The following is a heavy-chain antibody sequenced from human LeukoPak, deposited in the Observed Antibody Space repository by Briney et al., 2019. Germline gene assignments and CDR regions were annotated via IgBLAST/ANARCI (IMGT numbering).Heavy chain of an antibody. J-gene: IGHJ6*02. V-gene: IGHV4-59*01. D-gene: IGHD6-13*01. CDR1: GGSISSYY. CDR2: IYYGGST. CDR3: ARGGGYSIPRYGMDV. Sequence: SETLSLTCTVSGGSISSYYWSWIRQPPGKGLEWIGYIYYGGSTNYNPSLKSRVTISVDTSKNQFSLKLSSVTAADTAVYYCARGGGYSIPRYGMDVWGQGTTVTVSS.